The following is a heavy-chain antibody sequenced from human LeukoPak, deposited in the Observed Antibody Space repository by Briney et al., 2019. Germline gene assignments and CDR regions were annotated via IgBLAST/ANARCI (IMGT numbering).Heavy chain of an antibody. Sequence: PGGSLRLSCAASGFMFNGYSMTWVRQAPGKGLEWVSYISGGSDYIFYTDSVKGRFTISRDNAKNSLYLQMNSLRAEDTAVCYCARVQVGGPWPRYYFDYWGQGTLVTVSS. CDR3: ARVQVGGPWPRYYFDY. J-gene: IGHJ4*02. CDR2: ISGGSDYI. CDR1: GFMFNGYS. D-gene: IGHD1-26*01. V-gene: IGHV3-21*01.